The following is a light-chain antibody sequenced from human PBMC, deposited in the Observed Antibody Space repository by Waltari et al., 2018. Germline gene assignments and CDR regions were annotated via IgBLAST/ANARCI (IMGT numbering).Light chain of an antibody. J-gene: IGLJ2*01. CDR3: SSYTSSSTLEV. V-gene: IGLV2-14*01. CDR1: SSDVGGHNY. CDR2: SLS. Sequence: QSALTQPASVSGSPGQSITISCTGTSSDVGGHNYVSWYQQHPGKAPKPLIYSLSNRPSGVSNRFSGSQAGNTASLTISGLQAEDEADYYCSSYTSSSTLEVFGGGTKLTVL.